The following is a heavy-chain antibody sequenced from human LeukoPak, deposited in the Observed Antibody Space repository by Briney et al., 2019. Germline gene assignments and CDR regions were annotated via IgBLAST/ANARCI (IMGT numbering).Heavy chain of an antibody. CDR2: ISSSSSYI. V-gene: IGHV3-21*01. D-gene: IGHD3-22*01. J-gene: IGHJ5*02. Sequence: GGSLRLSCAASGFTFSSYSMNWVRQAPGKGLEWVSSISSSSSYIYYADSVKGRFTISRDNAKNSLYLKMNSMRAEDTAVYYCARENYYDSSGYAAEGDWFDPWGQGTLVTVSS. CDR1: GFTFSSYS. CDR3: ARENYYDSSGYAAEGDWFDP.